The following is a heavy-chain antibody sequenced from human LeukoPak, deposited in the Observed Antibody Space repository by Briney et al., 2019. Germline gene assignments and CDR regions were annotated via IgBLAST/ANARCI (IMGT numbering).Heavy chain of an antibody. Sequence: GASVKVSCTASGYTFTGYYMHWVRQAPGKGLEWMGGFDPEDGETIYAQKFQGRVTMTEDTSTDTAYMELSSLRSEDTAVYYCATSHETMVRGVITYYFDYWGQGTLVTVSS. J-gene: IGHJ4*02. CDR2: FDPEDGET. CDR1: GYTFTGYY. V-gene: IGHV1-24*01. D-gene: IGHD3-10*01. CDR3: ATSHETMVRGVITYYFDY.